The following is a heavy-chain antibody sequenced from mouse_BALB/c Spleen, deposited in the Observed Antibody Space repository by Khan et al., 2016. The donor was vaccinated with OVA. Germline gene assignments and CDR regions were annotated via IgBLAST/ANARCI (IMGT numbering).Heavy chain of an antibody. J-gene: IGHJ3*01. CDR3: ARRDYYDYDPFPY. V-gene: IGHV3-2*02. Sequence: EVQLVESGPGLVKPSQSLSLTCTVTGYSITSEYAWNWIRQFPGNKLEWMGYINYSGNTRFNPSLKSRASITRDTSKNKFFLQLNSVTTEDTATYYCARRDYYDYDPFPYWGQGTLVTVSA. CDR2: INYSGNT. CDR1: GYSITSEYA. D-gene: IGHD2-4*01.